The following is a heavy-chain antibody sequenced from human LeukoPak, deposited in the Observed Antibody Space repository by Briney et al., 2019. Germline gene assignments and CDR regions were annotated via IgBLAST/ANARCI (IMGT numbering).Heavy chain of an antibody. Sequence: GRSLRLSCAASGFTFDDYAMHWVRQAPGKGLEWVSGISWNSGSIGYADSVKGRFTISRDNAKNSLYLQMNSLRAEDTALYYCAKGAPPLGYSISSAGDYWGQGTLVTVSS. CDR1: GFTFDDYA. J-gene: IGHJ4*02. CDR2: ISWNSGSI. D-gene: IGHD6-6*01. V-gene: IGHV3-9*01. CDR3: AKGAPPLGYSISSAGDY.